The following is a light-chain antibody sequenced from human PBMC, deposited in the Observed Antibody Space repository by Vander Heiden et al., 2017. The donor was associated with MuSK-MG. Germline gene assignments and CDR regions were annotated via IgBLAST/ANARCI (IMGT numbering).Light chain of an antibody. CDR3: QHNHRTHL. Sequence: DIQMTQSPSSLSASVGDRVTITCRASQSISHYLTWYQQKPGKAPNLQIYAGSILQSGVPPRFSGSGSGTDFTLTISRLQPEDFATYYWQHNHRTHLFGHGTKVDIK. J-gene: IGKJ3*01. CDR1: QSISHY. V-gene: IGKV1-39*01. CDR2: AGS.